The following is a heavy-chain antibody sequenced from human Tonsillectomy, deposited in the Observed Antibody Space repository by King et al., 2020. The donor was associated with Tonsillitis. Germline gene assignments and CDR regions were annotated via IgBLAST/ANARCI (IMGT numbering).Heavy chain of an antibody. Sequence: VQLVESGGGLVQPGGSLSFSCEASGFTFSSYALSWVRQAPGKGLGWVSVIYSGGGSTYYEDSVRGRFTISRDNSKNTLYLQMNSLRAEDTAVYYCAKGYDSSGNPFDYWGQGTLVTVSS. D-gene: IGHD3-22*01. V-gene: IGHV3-23*03. CDR3: AKGYDSSGNPFDY. CDR1: GFTFSSYA. CDR2: IYSGGGST. J-gene: IGHJ4*02.